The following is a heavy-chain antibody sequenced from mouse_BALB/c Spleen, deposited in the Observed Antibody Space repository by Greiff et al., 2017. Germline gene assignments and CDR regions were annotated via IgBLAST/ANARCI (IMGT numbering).Heavy chain of an antibody. CDR3: ARAYYGNLFDY. Sequence: QVQLQQPGAELVKPGASVKLSCKASGYTFTSYWMHWVKQRPGQGLEWIGEIDPSDSYTNYNQKFKGKATLTVDKSSSTAYMQLSSLTSEDSAVYYCARAYYGNLFDYWGQGTTLTVSS. J-gene: IGHJ2*01. V-gene: IGHV1-69*02. D-gene: IGHD2-10*01. CDR2: IDPSDSYT. CDR1: GYTFTSYW.